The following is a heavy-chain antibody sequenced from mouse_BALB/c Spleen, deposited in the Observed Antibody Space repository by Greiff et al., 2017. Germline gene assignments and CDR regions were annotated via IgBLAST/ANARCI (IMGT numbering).Heavy chain of an antibody. CDR1: GYTFSSYW. CDR3: ARCRPNYAMDY. J-gene: IGHJ4*01. CDR2: ILPGSGST. V-gene: IGHV1-9*01. Sequence: QVQLQQSGAELMKPGASVKISCKATGYTFSSYWIEWVKQRPGHGLEWIGEILPGSGSTNYNEKFKGKATFTADTSSNTAYMQLSSLTSEDSAVYYCARCRPNYAMDYWGQGTSVTVSS.